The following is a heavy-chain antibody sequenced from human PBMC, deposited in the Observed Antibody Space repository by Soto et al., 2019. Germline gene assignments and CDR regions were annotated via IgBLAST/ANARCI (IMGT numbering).Heavy chain of an antibody. V-gene: IGHV3-15*01. CDR1: GFTFSNAW. CDR2: IKSKTDGGTT. J-gene: IGHJ4*02. CDR3: TTDPWFGELFSFDY. Sequence: PGGSLRLACAASGFTFSNAWMSWVRQAPGKGLEWVGRIKSKTDGGTTDYAAPVKGRFTISRDDSKNTLYLQMNSLKTEDTAVYYCTTDPWFGELFSFDYWGQGTLVTVSS. D-gene: IGHD3-10*01.